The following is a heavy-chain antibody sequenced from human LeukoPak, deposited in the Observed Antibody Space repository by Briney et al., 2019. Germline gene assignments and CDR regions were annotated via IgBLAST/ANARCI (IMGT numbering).Heavy chain of an antibody. D-gene: IGHD3-22*01. CDR1: GFTFSIYA. J-gene: IGHJ4*02. V-gene: IGHV3-23*01. CDR2: ITSRGEST. Sequence: GGSLRLSCAASGFTFSIYAMSWVRQAPGKGLQWVSSITSRGESTWYVDPVKGRFTITRENSENTLYLQMHSLRADDTAVYYCARDWPNYYGSDGHYYRRDGDYWGRRTLVSVSS. CDR3: ARDWPNYYGSDGHYYRRDGDY.